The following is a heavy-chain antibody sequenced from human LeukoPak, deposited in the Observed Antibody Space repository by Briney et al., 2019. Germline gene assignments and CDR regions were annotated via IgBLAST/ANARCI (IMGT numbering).Heavy chain of an antibody. CDR3: ARLYYDSSGYYQICYFDY. D-gene: IGHD3-22*01. CDR1: GGSISSSSYY. V-gene: IGHV4-39*01. CDR2: IYNSGST. Sequence: PSETLSLTCAVSGGSISSSSYYWGWIRQPPGKGREWIGRIYNSGSTYYNPSLKSRITISVDTSKSQFSLNLSSVTAADTAVYYCARLYYDSSGYYQICYFDYWGQGTLVTVSS. J-gene: IGHJ4*02.